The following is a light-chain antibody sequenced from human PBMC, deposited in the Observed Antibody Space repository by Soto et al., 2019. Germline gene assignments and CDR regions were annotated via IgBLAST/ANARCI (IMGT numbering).Light chain of an antibody. CDR1: QSVSSY. V-gene: IGKV3-20*01. CDR3: QQYGSSPPT. Sequence: EVVLSQSPDTLSLPPGERATLSCRASQSVSSYLAWYQRRPGQAPRLLIYGASSRANGIPDRFSGGGSGTDFALTISRLEPEDFAVYYCQQYGSSPPTFGQGTKVDIK. J-gene: IGKJ1*01. CDR2: GAS.